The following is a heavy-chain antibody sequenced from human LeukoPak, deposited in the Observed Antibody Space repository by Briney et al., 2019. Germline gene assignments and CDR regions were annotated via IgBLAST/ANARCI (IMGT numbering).Heavy chain of an antibody. CDR1: GYILTGYY. J-gene: IGHJ6*03. D-gene: IGHD6-13*01. CDR2: INPKSGAS. CDR3: AREFPGYFYMDI. Sequence: GASVKVSCKASGYILTGYYLHWVRQAPGQGLEWMGWINPKSGASKYVQKFEGRVTMTRDTSISTAYMELSRLRSDDTAVYFCAREFPGYFYMDIWGKGTTVTVSS. V-gene: IGHV1-2*02.